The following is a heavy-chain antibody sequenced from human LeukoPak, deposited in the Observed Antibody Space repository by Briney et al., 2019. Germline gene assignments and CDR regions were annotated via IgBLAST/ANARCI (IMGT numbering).Heavy chain of an antibody. J-gene: IGHJ4*02. V-gene: IGHV3-30*02. D-gene: IGHD3/OR15-3a*01. CDR2: IRYDGSNK. CDR1: GFTFSSYG. Sequence: PGGSLRLSCAASGFTFSSYGMHWVRQAPGKGLEWVAFIRYDGSNKYYADSVKGRFTISRDNSKNTLYLQMNSLRAEDTAVYYCAILGDWFQPIDYWGQGTLVTVSP. CDR3: AILGDWFQPIDY.